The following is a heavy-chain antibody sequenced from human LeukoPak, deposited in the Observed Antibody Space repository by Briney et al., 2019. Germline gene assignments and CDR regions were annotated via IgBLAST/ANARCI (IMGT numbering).Heavy chain of an antibody. J-gene: IGHJ4*02. D-gene: IGHD2-15*01. CDR3: ARRSSSCSGGSCYSYYFDY. CDR2: IYPGDSDT. CDR1: GYRFTSYW. V-gene: IGHV5-51*01. Sequence: GGSLKISCKGSGYRFTSYWIGWVRQMPGKGLEWMGIIYPGDSDTRYSPSFQGQVTISADKSISTAYLQWSSLKASDTAMYYCARRSSSCSGGSCYSYYFDYWGQGTLVTVSS.